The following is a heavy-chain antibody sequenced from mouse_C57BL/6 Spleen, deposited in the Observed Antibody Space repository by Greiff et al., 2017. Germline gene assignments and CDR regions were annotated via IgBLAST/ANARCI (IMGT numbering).Heavy chain of an antibody. D-gene: IGHD1-1*02. CDR3: SVVAASDVGG. Sequence: VQLQQSGAELVRPGASVTLSCKASGYTFTDYEMHWVKQTPVHGLEWIGAIDPDTGGTAYNEKFKGKAILTADKSSSTAYMKLRSLTSEDSAVSSCSVVAASDVGGWGKGATLTVST. CDR2: IDPDTGGT. CDR1: GYTFTDYE. V-gene: IGHV1-15*01. J-gene: IGHJ2*01.